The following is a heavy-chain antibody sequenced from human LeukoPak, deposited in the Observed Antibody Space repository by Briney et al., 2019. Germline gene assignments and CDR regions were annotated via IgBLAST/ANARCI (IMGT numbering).Heavy chain of an antibody. Sequence: GSLRLSCAASGFTFSSYEMNWVRQAPGKGLEWIGNIYHSGSTYYNPSLKSRVTISVDTSKNQFSLKLSSVTAADTAVYYCAKLNNYDLMIDYWGQGTLVTVSS. V-gene: IGHV4-38-2*01. D-gene: IGHD3-3*01. CDR1: GFTFSSYE. CDR3: AKLNNYDLMIDY. J-gene: IGHJ4*02. CDR2: IYHSGST.